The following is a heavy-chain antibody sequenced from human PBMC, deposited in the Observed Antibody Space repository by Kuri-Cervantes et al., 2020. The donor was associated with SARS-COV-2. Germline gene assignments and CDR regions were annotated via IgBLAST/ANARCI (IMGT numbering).Heavy chain of an antibody. J-gene: IGHJ6*03. CDR1: GFAVSSNY. V-gene: IGHV3-53*01. CDR2: IYSDGST. Sequence: GESLKISCAASGFAVSSNYMSWVRQAPGKGLEWVSIIYSDGSTYYADSVKGRFTISRDNSKNMLYLEVNSLRAEDTAVYYCARNHSMDVWGTGTAVTVSS. CDR3: ARNHSMDV.